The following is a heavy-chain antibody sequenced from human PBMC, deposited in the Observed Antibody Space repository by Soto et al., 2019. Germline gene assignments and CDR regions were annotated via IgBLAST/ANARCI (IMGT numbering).Heavy chain of an antibody. CDR1: GFTVSSNY. D-gene: IGHD3-22*01. V-gene: IGHV3-53*01. J-gene: IGHJ4*02. CDR3: ARASGHGRRYYYDSSGYYNFDY. Sequence: GGSLRLSCAASGFTVSSNYMSWVRQAPGKGLEWVSVIYSGGSTYYADSVKGRFTISRDNSKNTLYLQMNSLRAEDTAVYYCARASGHGRRYYYDSSGYYNFDYWGQGTLVTVSS. CDR2: IYSGGST.